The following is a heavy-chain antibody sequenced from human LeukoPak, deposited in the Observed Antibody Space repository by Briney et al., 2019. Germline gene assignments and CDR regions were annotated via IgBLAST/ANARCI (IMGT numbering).Heavy chain of an antibody. D-gene: IGHD3-22*01. CDR2: LYTGGGT. J-gene: IGHJ4*02. V-gene: IGHV3-53*01. CDR1: GFNVRTTY. Sequence: GGSLRLPCAASGFNVRTTYMSWVRQTPGKGLEWVSVLYTGGGTDHADSVKGRFTISRDNSKNTLALQMNSLRVEDTAIYYCTRSGYRHPYHFDSWGQGTLVTVSS. CDR3: TRSGYRHPYHFDS.